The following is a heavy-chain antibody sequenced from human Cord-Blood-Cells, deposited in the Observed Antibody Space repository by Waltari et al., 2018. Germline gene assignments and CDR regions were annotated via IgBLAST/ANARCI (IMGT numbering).Heavy chain of an antibody. J-gene: IGHJ4*02. CDR3: ARVRWGSIAAVFDY. CDR1: GFTVSSNY. V-gene: IGHV3-53*01. Sequence: EVQLVESGGGLIQPGGSLRLSCAASGFTVSSNYMSCVRQAPGKGLEWVSVIYSGGSTYYADSVKGRFTISRDNSKNTLYLQMNSLRAEDTAVYYCARVRWGSIAAVFDYWGQGTLVTVSS. D-gene: IGHD6-13*01. CDR2: IYSGGST.